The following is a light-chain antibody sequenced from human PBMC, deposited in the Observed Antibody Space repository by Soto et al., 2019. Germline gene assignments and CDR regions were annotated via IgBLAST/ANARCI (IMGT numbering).Light chain of an antibody. CDR3: QQTYITPVT. CDR1: QRISSY. J-gene: IGKJ4*01. V-gene: IGKV1-39*01. Sequence: DIKMTQSPSSLSASVGDRFTITCRASQRISSYLNWYQQKPGKAPELLIYAASSLQSGVPSRFSGSGSGTEFTLTISSLQPEDFATYHCQQTYITPVTFGGGTKVE. CDR2: AAS.